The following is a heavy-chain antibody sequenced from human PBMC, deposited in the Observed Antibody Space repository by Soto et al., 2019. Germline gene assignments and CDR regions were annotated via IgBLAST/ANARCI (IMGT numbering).Heavy chain of an antibody. Sequence: LSCEASGFTFINYAMSWVRQAPGKGLEWVSSISDTGGDSYYADSMDGRFTVSRDNSKNTLYLQINSLRAEDTAVYYCVRDLYRSATMPCLDHWGQGALVTVSS. CDR1: GFTFINYA. CDR3: VRDLYRSATMPCLDH. D-gene: IGHD1-1*01. CDR2: ISDTGGDS. J-gene: IGHJ4*02. V-gene: IGHV3-23*01.